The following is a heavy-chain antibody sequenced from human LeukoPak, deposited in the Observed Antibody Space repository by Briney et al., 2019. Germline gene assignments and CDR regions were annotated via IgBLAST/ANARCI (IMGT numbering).Heavy chain of an antibody. CDR1: GGSISSGGYS. Sequence: SQTLSLTCAVSGGSISSGGYSWSWIRQPPGKGLEWIGEINHSGSTNYNPSLKSRVTISVDTSKDQFSLKLSSVTAADTAVYYCARGGIYDFWSGYLKVPNWFDPWGQGTLVTVSS. J-gene: IGHJ5*02. CDR3: ARGGIYDFWSGYLKVPNWFDP. V-gene: IGHV4-30-2*01. D-gene: IGHD3-3*01. CDR2: INHSGST.